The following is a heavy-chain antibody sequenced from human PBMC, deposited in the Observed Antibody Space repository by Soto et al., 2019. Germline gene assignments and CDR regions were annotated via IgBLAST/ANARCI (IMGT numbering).Heavy chain of an antibody. Sequence: QVQLVQSGAEVKKPGASVKVSCKASGYTFTSYGISWVRQAPGQGLEWMGWISAYNGNTNYAQKLQGRVTMTTDTSTSTDYMELRSLRSDDTAVYYCARAKWLRRTVVTSNWFDPWGQGTLVTVSS. CDR2: ISAYNGNT. V-gene: IGHV1-18*01. D-gene: IGHD5-12*01. J-gene: IGHJ5*02. CDR1: GYTFTSYG. CDR3: ARAKWLRRTVVTSNWFDP.